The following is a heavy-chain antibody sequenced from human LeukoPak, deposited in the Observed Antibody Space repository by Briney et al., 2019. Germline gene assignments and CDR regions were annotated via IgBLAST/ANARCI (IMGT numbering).Heavy chain of an antibody. CDR1: GDSISNYY. CDR3: ARYGHHYFYMDV. CDR2: IHYSENT. V-gene: IGHV4-59*01. Sequence: SETLSLTCTVSGDSISNYYWSWIRQPPGKGVEWIGYIHYSENTNYNPSLKSRVTMSVDTSKKQLSLKLTSVTAADTAVYYCARYGHHYFYMDVWGKGTTVTVSS. J-gene: IGHJ6*03. D-gene: IGHD3-10*01.